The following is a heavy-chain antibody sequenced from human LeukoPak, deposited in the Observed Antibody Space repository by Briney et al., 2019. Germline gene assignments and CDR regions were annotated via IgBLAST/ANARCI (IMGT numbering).Heavy chain of an antibody. Sequence: GSLRLSCAASGFTVSSNCMSWVRQAPGKGLEWVSVIYSGGSTYYADSVKGRFTISRDNSKNTLYLQMNSLRAEDTAVYYCAREDIVVVPAATQYYGMDVWGQGTTVTVSS. CDR2: IYSGGST. V-gene: IGHV3-66*01. CDR3: AREDIVVVPAATQYYGMDV. CDR1: GFTVSSNC. D-gene: IGHD2-2*01. J-gene: IGHJ6*02.